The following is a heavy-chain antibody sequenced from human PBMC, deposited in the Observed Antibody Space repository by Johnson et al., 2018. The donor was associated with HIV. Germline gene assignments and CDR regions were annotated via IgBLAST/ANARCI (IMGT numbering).Heavy chain of an antibody. V-gene: IGHV3-23*04. J-gene: IGHJ3*02. CDR2: ISHSANST. D-gene: IGHD1-14*01. CDR1: GFTFSSYA. CDR3: TTDHGSPDAFDI. Sequence: VQLVESGGGLVQPEGSLRLSCAASGFTFSSYALSWVRQAPGKGLEWVSTISHSANSTYYSDSVKGRFIFSRDNSKNTLYLQMNSLRAEDTAVYYCTTDHGSPDAFDIWGQGTMVTVSS.